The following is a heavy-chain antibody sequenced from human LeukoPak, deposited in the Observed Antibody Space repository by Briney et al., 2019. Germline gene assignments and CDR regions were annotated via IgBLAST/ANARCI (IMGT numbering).Heavy chain of an antibody. V-gene: IGHV4-59*01. CDR2: NSGNT. Sequence: SETLSLTCTVSGGSISIYYWSWIRQPPGKGLERIGYNSGNTNYNPSFKSRVTISEDTPKNQFSLKLSSVTAADTAVYYCVRDRELNYWGQGTLVTVSS. J-gene: IGHJ4*02. CDR1: GGSISIYY. D-gene: IGHD3-10*01. CDR3: VRDRELNY.